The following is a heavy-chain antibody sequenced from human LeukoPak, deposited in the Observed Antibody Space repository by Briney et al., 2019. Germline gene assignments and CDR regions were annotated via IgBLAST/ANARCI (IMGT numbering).Heavy chain of an antibody. J-gene: IGHJ5*02. D-gene: IGHD2-15*01. CDR1: GYTFTGYY. CDR2: INPNSGGT. Sequence: GASVKVSCKASGYTFTGYYIHWVRQAPGQGLEWMGWINPNSGGTNYAQKFQGRVTMTRDTSISTAYMELSRLRSDDTAVYYCARGYCSGGSCLNWFDPWGQGTLVTVSS. CDR3: ARGYCSGGSCLNWFDP. V-gene: IGHV1-2*02.